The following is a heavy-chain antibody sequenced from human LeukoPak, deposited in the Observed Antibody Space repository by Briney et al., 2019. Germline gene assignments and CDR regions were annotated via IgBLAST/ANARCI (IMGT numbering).Heavy chain of an antibody. J-gene: IGHJ4*02. CDR1: GGTFNSYA. CDR3: AQSPSGSYLASFDY. D-gene: IGHD3-10*01. CDR2: IIPIFGTT. V-gene: IGHV1-69*06. Sequence: SVKVSCKASGGTFNSYAISWVRQAPGQGLEWMGGIIPIFGTTNYARKFRGRVTLTADKSTRTAYMELSSLRAEDTAVYYCAQSPSGSYLASFDYWGQGTLVTVSS.